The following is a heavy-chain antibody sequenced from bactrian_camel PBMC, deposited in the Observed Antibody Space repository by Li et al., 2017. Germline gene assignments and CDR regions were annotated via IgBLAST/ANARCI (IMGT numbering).Heavy chain of an antibody. D-gene: IGHD6*01. CDR1: GGIFTNYD. J-gene: IGHJ4*01. Sequence: VQLVESGGGLVQPGGSLRPSCVVSGGIFTNYDVTWVCQAPGKGLEWVSSINSRGSMSNYADSVKGRFTVSRDNAKNTLYLQMNSLKTEDTAMYYCRGGWYGPRTTVERVVGAQGTQVTVS. CDR3: RGGWYGPRTTVERVV. CDR2: INSRGSMS. V-gene: IGHV3S40*01.